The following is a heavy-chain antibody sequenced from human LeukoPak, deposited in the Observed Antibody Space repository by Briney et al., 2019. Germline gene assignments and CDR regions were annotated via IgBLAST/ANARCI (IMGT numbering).Heavy chain of an antibody. V-gene: IGHV4-34*01. CDR1: GGSFSGYY. J-gene: IGHJ4*02. CDR2: INHSGST. CDR3: ARGGRDILTGYYVDY. D-gene: IGHD3-9*01. Sequence: SETLSLTCAVYGGSFSGYYWSWIRQPPGRGREWIGEINHSGSTNYNPSLKSRVTISVDTSKNQFSLKLSSVTAADTAVYYCARGGRDILTGYYVDYWGQGTLVTVSS.